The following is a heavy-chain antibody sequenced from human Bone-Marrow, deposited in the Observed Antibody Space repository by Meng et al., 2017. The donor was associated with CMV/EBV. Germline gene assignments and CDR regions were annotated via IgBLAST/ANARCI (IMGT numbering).Heavy chain of an antibody. D-gene: IGHD3-16*01. CDR3: AKLRLGY. V-gene: IGHV4-39*07. CDR1: GGPIISSSNYY. CDR2: IYYSRGT. Sequence: SETRSLTCTVPGGPIISSSNYYWGWIRQPPGKGLEWIGGIYYSRGTYYNPSLKDQVTISVDTSNNQFSLRLSSVTAADTAVYYCAKLRLGYWGQGTQVTVSS. J-gene: IGHJ4*02.